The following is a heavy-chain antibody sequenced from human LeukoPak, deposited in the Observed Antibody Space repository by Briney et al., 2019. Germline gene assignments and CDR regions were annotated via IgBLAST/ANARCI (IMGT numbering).Heavy chain of an antibody. Sequence: GRSLRLSCAASGFTFSSYGMHWVRQAPGKGLEWVAVIWYDGSNKYYADSVKGRFTISRDNSKNTLYLQMNSLRAEDTAVYYCAKFASGTMEDYWGQGTPVTVSS. CDR1: GFTFSSYG. D-gene: IGHD4/OR15-4a*01. J-gene: IGHJ4*02. V-gene: IGHV3-33*06. CDR3: AKFASGTMEDY. CDR2: IWYDGSNK.